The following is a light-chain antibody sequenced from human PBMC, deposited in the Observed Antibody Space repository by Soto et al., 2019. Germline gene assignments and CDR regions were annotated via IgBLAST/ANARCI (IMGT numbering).Light chain of an antibody. J-gene: IGLJ1*01. CDR3: CSYAGTYNFYV. Sequence: QSALTQPRSVSGSPGQSVTISCTGTSSDVRGYNYVSWHQQHSGKAPKLMIYDINKRSAGVPDRFSGSKSGNTATLTISGLQAEDEADYYFCSYAGTYNFYVFGSGTRLTVL. V-gene: IGLV2-11*01. CDR2: DIN. CDR1: SSDVRGYNY.